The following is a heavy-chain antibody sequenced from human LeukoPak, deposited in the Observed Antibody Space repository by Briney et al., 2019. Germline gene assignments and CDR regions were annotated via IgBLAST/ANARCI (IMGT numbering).Heavy chain of an antibody. V-gene: IGHV1-69*05. CDR2: IIPIFGTA. D-gene: IGHD2-2*01. Sequence: HRASVTVSCKASGGTFSSYAISWARQAPGQGLEWMGGIIPIFGTANYAQKFQGRVTITTDESTSTAYMELSSLRSEDTAVYYCARDRGGYCSSTSCQTDYYYYYYMDVWGKGTTVTVSS. CDR3: ARDRGGYCSSTSCQTDYYYYYYMDV. CDR1: GGTFSSYA. J-gene: IGHJ6*03.